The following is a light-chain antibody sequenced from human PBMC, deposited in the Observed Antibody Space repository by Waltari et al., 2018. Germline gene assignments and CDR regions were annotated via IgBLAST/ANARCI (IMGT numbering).Light chain of an antibody. J-gene: IGKJ2*01. CDR1: QNIDIY. CDR2: GAS. Sequence: DVQLTQSPSSLSASVGDRVTISCRASQNIDIYLNWYQQKPGKAPNLLIYGASNLQSGVPSRFSGSGSGTGFTLTISSLQPEDFASFYCQQTSITPRTFGQGTKLEI. CDR3: QQTSITPRT. V-gene: IGKV1-39*01.